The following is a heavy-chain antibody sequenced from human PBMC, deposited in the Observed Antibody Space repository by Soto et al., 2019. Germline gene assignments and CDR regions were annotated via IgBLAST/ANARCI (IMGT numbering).Heavy chain of an antibody. CDR1: GGPIKTGDYY. CDR2: VFYSGAT. D-gene: IGHD3-10*01. CDR3: ARAGFSYGQHLF. J-gene: IGHJ4*02. Sequence: PSETLSLTCNVSGGPIKTGDYYWNWIRQPPGKGLEWIGYVFYSGATNYSLSLKSRAALSLDTSMNQFSLSLTSVTAADTAVYYCARAGFSYGQHLFWRQGIRVTVRS. V-gene: IGHV4-30-4*01.